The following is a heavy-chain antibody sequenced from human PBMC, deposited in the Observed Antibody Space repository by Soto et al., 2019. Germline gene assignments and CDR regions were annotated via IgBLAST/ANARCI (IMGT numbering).Heavy chain of an antibody. V-gene: IGHV1-18*01. J-gene: IGHJ6*03. CDR2: ISAYNGNT. CDR1: GYTFTSYG. Sequence: ASVKVSCKASGYTFTSYGISWVRQAPGQGLEWMGWISAYNGNTNYAQKLQGRVTMTTDASTSTAYMELRSLRSDDTAVYYYARSGITMVRGESPHPYYYYMDVWGKGTTVTVSS. CDR3: ARSGITMVRGESPHPYYYYMDV. D-gene: IGHD3-10*01.